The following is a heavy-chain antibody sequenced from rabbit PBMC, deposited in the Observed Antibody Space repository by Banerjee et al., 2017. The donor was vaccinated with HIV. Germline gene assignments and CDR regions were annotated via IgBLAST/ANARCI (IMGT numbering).Heavy chain of an antibody. CDR1: GFTFSSYW. J-gene: IGHJ4*01. CDR3: ARDYSYDYGAYAAFDL. D-gene: IGHD6-1*01. Sequence: QSLEESGGDLVKPGASLTLTCTASGFTFSSYWICWVRQAPGKGLEWIGCIYAGSSGTTYYASWAKGRFTISETSSTTVTLQMTSLTAADTATYFCARDYSYDYGAYAAFDLWGPGNLVTVS. V-gene: IGHV1S40*01. CDR2: IYAGSSGTT.